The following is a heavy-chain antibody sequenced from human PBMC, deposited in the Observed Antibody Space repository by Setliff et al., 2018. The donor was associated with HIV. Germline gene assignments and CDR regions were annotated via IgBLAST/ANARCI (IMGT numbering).Heavy chain of an antibody. D-gene: IGHD6-19*01. V-gene: IGHV1-2*06. J-gene: IGHJ4*02. CDR1: GYTFTNYY. CDR3: ARGRYSSGLTDY. CDR2: INPNSGGT. Sequence: ASVKVSCKASGYTFTNYYMHWVRQAPGQGLEWMGRINPNSGGTKYAQKFQGRVTMTRNTSVTTAYMELISLKSEDTAVYYCARGRYSSGLTDYWGQGTLVTVSS.